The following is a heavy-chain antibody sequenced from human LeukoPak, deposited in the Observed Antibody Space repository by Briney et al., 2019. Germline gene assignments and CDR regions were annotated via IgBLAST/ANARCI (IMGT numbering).Heavy chain of an antibody. J-gene: IGHJ3*02. D-gene: IGHD3-10*01. CDR1: GFTFDDYA. Sequence: PGRSLRLSCAASGFTFDDYAMHWVRQAPGKGLEWVSGISWNSDSIGYADSVKGRFTISRDNAEKSLYLQMNSLRAEDMAFYYCAKKDPGGHAFDIWGQGTMVTVSS. CDR2: ISWNSDSI. CDR3: AKKDPGGHAFDI. V-gene: IGHV3-9*03.